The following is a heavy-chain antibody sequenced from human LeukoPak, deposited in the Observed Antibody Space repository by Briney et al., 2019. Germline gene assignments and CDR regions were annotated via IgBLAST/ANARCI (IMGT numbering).Heavy chain of an antibody. CDR3: ARDGWFGDYNWFDP. CDR1: GFTFSSYS. Sequence: GGSLRLSCAASGFTFSSYSMNWVRQAPGKGLEWVSYISSASNTIYYADSVKGRSTISRDNAKNSLYLQMNSLGAEDTAMYYCARDGWFGDYNWFDPWGQGTLVTVSS. D-gene: IGHD3-10*01. CDR2: ISSASNTI. V-gene: IGHV3-48*01. J-gene: IGHJ5*02.